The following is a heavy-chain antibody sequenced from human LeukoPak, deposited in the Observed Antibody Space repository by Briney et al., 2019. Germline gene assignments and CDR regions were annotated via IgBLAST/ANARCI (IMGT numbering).Heavy chain of an antibody. CDR3: ARGDYYDSSGYSQYFQH. V-gene: IGHV3-33*08. CDR1: GITFRSYG. J-gene: IGHJ1*01. D-gene: IGHD3-22*01. CDR2: IWYDGSNK. Sequence: GGSLRLSCAASGITFRSYGMHWVRQAPGKGLEWVAVIWYDGSNKYYADSVKGRFTISRDNSKNTLYLQMNSLRAEDTAVYYCARGDYYDSSGYSQYFQHWGQGTLVTVSS.